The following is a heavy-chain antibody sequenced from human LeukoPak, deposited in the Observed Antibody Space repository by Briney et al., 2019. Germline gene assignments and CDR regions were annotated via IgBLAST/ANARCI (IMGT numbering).Heavy chain of an antibody. Sequence: GGSLRLSCAASGFTFSNAWMSWVRQAPGKGLEWVGRIKRKTEGGTTDYAAPVKGRFTISRDDSKNTLYLQMNSLKTEDTAVYYCATDEWAWGQGTMVTVSS. V-gene: IGHV3-15*01. CDR1: GFTFSNAW. J-gene: IGHJ3*01. D-gene: IGHD1-26*01. CDR2: IKRKTEGGTT. CDR3: ATDEWA.